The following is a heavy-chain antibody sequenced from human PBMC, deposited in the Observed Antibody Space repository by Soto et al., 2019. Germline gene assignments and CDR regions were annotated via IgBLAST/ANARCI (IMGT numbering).Heavy chain of an antibody. D-gene: IGHD3-22*01. CDR3: ARGRYYYDSSGYSQLYYFDY. CDR1: GGSFSGYY. J-gene: IGHJ4*02. Sequence: SETLSLTCAVYGGSFSGYYWSWIRQPPGKGLEWIGEINHSGSTNYNPSLKSRVTISVDTSKNQFSLKLSSVTAADTAVYYCARGRYYYDSSGYSQLYYFDYWGQGTLVTVSS. V-gene: IGHV4-34*01. CDR2: INHSGST.